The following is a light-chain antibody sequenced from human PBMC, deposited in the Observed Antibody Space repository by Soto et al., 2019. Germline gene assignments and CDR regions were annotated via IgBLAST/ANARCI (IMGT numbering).Light chain of an antibody. Sequence: QSVLRQPASVSWSPGHSITISCTGTSSDIGGYDYVSWYQQRPGKAPKLMIYEVRYRPSGVSNRFSGSKSGNTASLTISGLQAEDEADYHCCSYTRTSTHYFFGSGTKVTVL. J-gene: IGLJ1*01. CDR1: SSDIGGYDY. V-gene: IGLV2-14*01. CDR3: CSYTRTSTHYF. CDR2: EVR.